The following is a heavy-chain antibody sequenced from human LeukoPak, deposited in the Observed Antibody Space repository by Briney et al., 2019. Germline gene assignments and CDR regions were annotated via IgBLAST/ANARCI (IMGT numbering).Heavy chain of an antibody. CDR3: AKAGVMNSLYHY. Sequence: GESLRLSCAASGFTFSSYAMSWVRQAPGKGLEWVSAISGSGGSTYYADSVKGRFTISRDNSKNTLYLQMNSLRAEDTAVYYCAKAGVMNSLYHYWGQGTLVTVSS. CDR1: GFTFSSYA. D-gene: IGHD3-16*01. V-gene: IGHV3-23*01. J-gene: IGHJ4*02. CDR2: ISGSGGST.